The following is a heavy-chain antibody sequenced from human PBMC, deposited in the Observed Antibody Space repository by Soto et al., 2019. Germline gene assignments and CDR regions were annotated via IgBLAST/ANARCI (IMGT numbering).Heavy chain of an antibody. D-gene: IGHD6-19*01. J-gene: IGHJ6*03. CDR1: GGSISSYY. CDR3: ARLNKRGAVAGHYYYYYYMDV. CDR2: IYYSGST. V-gene: IGHV4-59*01. Sequence: SETLSLTCTVSGGSISSYYWSWIRQPPGKGLEWIGYIYYSGSTNYNPSLKSRVTISVDTSKNQFSLKLSSVTAADTAVYYCARLNKRGAVAGHYYYYYYMDVWGKGTTVTVSS.